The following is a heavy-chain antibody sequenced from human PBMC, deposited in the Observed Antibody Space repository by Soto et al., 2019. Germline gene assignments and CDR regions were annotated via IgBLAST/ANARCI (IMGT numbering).Heavy chain of an antibody. CDR3: AREAAAERNYYGLDV. CDR1: GYIFSRYG. V-gene: IGHV1-18*04. D-gene: IGHD6-13*01. Sequence: QVQLVQSGPEVRKPGASVKVSCKASGYIFSRYGISGVRQAPGQGLGWMAWISGYNGNTKFGERVQGRVNVTTDTSTSTAYMELRSLRSDDTAVYYCAREAAAERNYYGLDVWGQGTTVIVSS. CDR2: ISGYNGNT. J-gene: IGHJ6*02.